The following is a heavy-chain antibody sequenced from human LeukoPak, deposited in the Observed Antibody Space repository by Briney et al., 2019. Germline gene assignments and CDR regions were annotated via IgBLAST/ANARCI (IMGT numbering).Heavy chain of an antibody. CDR1: GFTFDDYA. CDR3: AKDRRIAAVFYPDY. CDR2: ISWNSGSI. J-gene: IGHJ4*02. Sequence: GGSLRLSCAASGFTFDDYAMHWVRQPPGKGLEGVSGISWNSGSIGYADSVKGRFTISRDNAKNSLYLQMNSLRAEDTAVYYCAKDRRIAAVFYPDYWGQGTLVTVSS. V-gene: IGHV3-9*01. D-gene: IGHD6-13*01.